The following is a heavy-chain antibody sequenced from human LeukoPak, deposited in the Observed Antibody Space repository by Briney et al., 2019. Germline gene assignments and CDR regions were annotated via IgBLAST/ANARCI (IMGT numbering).Heavy chain of an antibody. D-gene: IGHD2-2*02. CDR2: ISSSSSTI. CDR1: GFTFSTYS. V-gene: IGHV3-48*04. Sequence: GGSLRLSCAASGFTFSTYSMNWVRQAPGKGLEWVSYISSSSSTIYYADSVKGRFTISRDNAKNTLFLQMNSLRADDTAVYYCARDRYLMDVWGQGTTVTVSS. J-gene: IGHJ6*02. CDR3: ARDRYLMDV.